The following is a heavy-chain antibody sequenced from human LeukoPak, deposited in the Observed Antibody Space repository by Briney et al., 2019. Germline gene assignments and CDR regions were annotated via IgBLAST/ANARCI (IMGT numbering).Heavy chain of an antibody. J-gene: IGHJ4*02. CDR1: GFTFSSYS. CDR2: ISSSSSYI. V-gene: IGHV3-21*01. CDR3: ARSPRDIVVVPAAIFHFDY. D-gene: IGHD2-2*01. Sequence: GGSLRLSCAASGFTFSSYSMNWVRQAPGKGLEWVSSISSSSSYIYYADSVKGRFTISRDNAKNSLYLQMNSLRAEDTAVYYCARSPRDIVVVPAAIFHFDYWGQGTLVTVSS.